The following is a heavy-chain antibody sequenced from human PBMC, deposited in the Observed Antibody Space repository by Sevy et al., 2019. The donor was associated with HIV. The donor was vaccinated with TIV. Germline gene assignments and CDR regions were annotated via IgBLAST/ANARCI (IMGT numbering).Heavy chain of an antibody. CDR1: GYTFTGYY. J-gene: IGHJ4*02. Sequence: ASVKVSCKASGYTFTGYYMHWVRQATGQGLEWMGRINPNSGGTNYAQKFQGRVTMTRDTSISTAYMELSRLRSDDTAVYYCARRGVGATPSGFDYWGQGTLVTVSS. CDR3: ARRGVGATPSGFDY. CDR2: INPNSGGT. V-gene: IGHV1-2*06. D-gene: IGHD1-26*01.